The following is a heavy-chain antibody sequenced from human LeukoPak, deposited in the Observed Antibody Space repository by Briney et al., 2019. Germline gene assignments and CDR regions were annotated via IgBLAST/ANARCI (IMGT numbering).Heavy chain of an antibody. CDR3: ARDFWSGYLRF. CDR2: IIPIFGTA. V-gene: IGHV1-69*13. CDR1: GGTFSSYA. D-gene: IGHD3-3*01. Sequence: ASVKVSCKASGGTFSSYAISWVRQAPGQGLEWMGGIIPIFGTANYAQKFQGRATITADESTSTAYMELSSLRSEDTAVYYCARDFWSGYLRFWGQGTLVTVSS. J-gene: IGHJ4*02.